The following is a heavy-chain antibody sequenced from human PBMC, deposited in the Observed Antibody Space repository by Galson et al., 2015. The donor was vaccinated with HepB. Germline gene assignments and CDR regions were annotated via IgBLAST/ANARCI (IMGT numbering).Heavy chain of an antibody. D-gene: IGHD6-19*01. Sequence: SLRLSCAASGFTFSNYAMYWVRQSPGKGLEWVAVISYDASNKYHADSVKGRFTISRDNSKNTLYLEMNSLRAEDTAVYYCATMGDSSGWRYYYYYYMDVWGKGTTVTVSS. V-gene: IGHV3-30-3*01. CDR3: ATMGDSSGWRYYYYYYMDV. CDR1: GFTFSNYA. J-gene: IGHJ6*03. CDR2: ISYDASNK.